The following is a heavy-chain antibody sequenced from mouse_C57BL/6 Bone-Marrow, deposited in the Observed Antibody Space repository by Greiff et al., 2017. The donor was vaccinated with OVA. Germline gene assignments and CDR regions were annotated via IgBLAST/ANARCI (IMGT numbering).Heavy chain of an antibody. CDR1: GYTFTDYE. J-gene: IGHJ2*01. CDR2: IDPETGGT. Sequence: VKLMESGAELVRPGASVTLSCKASGYTFTDYEMHWVKQTPVHGLEWIGAIDPETGGTAYNQKFKGKAILTADKSSSTAYKELRSLTSEDSAVYYCTSQMYYYGRGDYWGQGTTLTVSS. CDR3: TSQMYYYGRGDY. V-gene: IGHV1-15*01. D-gene: IGHD1-1*01.